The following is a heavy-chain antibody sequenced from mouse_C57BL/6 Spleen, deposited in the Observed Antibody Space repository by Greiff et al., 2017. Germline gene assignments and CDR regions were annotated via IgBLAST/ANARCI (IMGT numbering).Heavy chain of an antibody. CDR1: GFNIKNTY. D-gene: IGHD1-1*01. CDR2: IDPANGNN. J-gene: IGHJ4*01. CDR3: ARKVDYYGSSSYYAMDY. V-gene: IGHV14-3*01. Sequence: EVQGVESVAELVRPGASVKLSCTASGFNIKNTYMPWVKQRPEQGLEWIVRIDPANGNNKYAPKFQGKATITTDTSSNTAYLQLSSLTSEVTAIYYWARKVDYYGSSSYYAMDYWGQGTSVTVSS.